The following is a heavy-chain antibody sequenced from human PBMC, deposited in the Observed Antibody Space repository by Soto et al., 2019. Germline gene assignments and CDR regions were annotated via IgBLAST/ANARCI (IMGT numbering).Heavy chain of an antibody. CDR2: IYWDDDK. V-gene: IGHV2-5*02. Sequence: QITLNESGPTQVKPRRTLTRTCTFSGFSLTTSGVGVGWIRQSPGKAPEWLALIYWDDDKRYSPSLKSRLTITKDTSKNQVVLTMADLDPADTATYYCAHRVLRTVFGLVTTTAIYFDFWGQGTPVAVSS. J-gene: IGHJ4*02. D-gene: IGHD3-3*01. CDR1: GFSLTTSGVG. CDR3: AHRVLRTVFGLVTTTAIYFDF.